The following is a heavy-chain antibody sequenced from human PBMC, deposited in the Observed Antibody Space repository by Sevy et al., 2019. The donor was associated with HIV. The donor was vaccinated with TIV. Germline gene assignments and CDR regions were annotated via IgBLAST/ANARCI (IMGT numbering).Heavy chain of an antibody. J-gene: IGHJ6*02. CDR3: ARGYSYGYGMDV. CDR2: ISSDGSPT. Sequence: GGSLRLSCEASGFTFSSYWMHWVRQSPGKGLVWVSRISSDGSPTNCADSVKGRFTISRDNAKNTLYLQMNSLRAEDTALYYCARGYSYGYGMDVWGQGTTVTVSS. V-gene: IGHV3-74*01. CDR1: GFTFSSYW. D-gene: IGHD5-18*01.